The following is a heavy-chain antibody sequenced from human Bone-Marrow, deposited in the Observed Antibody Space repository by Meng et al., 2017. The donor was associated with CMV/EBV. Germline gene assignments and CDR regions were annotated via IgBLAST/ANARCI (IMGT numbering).Heavy chain of an antibody. CDR2: IWYDGRNK. D-gene: IGHD4-17*01. Sequence: GESLKISCAASGFIFSSHGMHWVRQAPGKGLEWVAVIWYDGRNKNYADSVKGRFTISRDNSKNTLYLQMNSLRAEDTAVYYCAAERGGWGYGDSTSDYWGQGTLVTVSS. CDR1: GFIFSSHG. V-gene: IGHV3-33*01. CDR3: AAERGGWGYGDSTSDY. J-gene: IGHJ4*02.